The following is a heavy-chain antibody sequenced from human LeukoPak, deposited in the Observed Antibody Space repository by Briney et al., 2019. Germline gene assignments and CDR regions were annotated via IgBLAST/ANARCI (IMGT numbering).Heavy chain of an antibody. CDR3: ARGKVVAATHLDY. D-gene: IGHD2-15*01. V-gene: IGHV4-34*01. J-gene: IGHJ4*02. CDR2: INHSGST. CDR1: GGSFSGYY. Sequence: SETLSLTCAVYGGSFSGYYWSWIRQPPGKGLEWIGEINHSGSTNYSPSLKSRVTISVDTSKNQFSLKLSSVTAADTAVYYCARGKVVAATHLDYWGQGTLVTVSS.